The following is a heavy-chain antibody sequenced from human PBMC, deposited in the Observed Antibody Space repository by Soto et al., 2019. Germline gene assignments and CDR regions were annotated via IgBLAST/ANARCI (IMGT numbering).Heavy chain of an antibody. CDR2: ISGSGTKT. Sequence: EAQLLESGGGLVQPGGSLRLSCAASGFTFSDYAMSWVRQAPGKGLEWISSISGSGTKTKYADSVRGRFTISRDNSRSTLYLQMNSLRAEDTAVYYCAKDDSGYDYGFDYWGQGTLVTVSS. CDR3: AKDDSGYDYGFDY. CDR1: GFTFSDYA. J-gene: IGHJ4*02. D-gene: IGHD5-12*01. V-gene: IGHV3-23*01.